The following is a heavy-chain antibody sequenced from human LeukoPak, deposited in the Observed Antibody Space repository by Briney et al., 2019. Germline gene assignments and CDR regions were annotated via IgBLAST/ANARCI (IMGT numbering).Heavy chain of an antibody. J-gene: IGHJ3*02. CDR1: GYTFTGYY. Sequence: GASVKVSCKASGYTFTGYYMHWVRQAPGQGLEWMGWINPNSGGTNYAQKFQGRVTMTRDTSISTAYMELSRLRSDDTAVYYCARGGDSGGYYDDAFDIWGQGTMVTVSS. CDR3: ARGGDSGGYYDDAFDI. CDR2: INPNSGGT. V-gene: IGHV1-2*02. D-gene: IGHD3-22*01.